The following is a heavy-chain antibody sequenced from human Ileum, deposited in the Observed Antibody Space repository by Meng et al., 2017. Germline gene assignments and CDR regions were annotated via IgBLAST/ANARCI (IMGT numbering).Heavy chain of an antibody. D-gene: IGHD5-24*01. CDR1: GLYFNYYA. V-gene: IGHV3-23*01. CDR2: FSGGGSSTT. J-gene: IGHJ4*01. CDR3: AKATARTCNGVNCYYFDY. Sequence: GESLKISCAGSGLYFNYYAMSWVRQSPGKGPERVAVFSGGGSSTTYYAPSVSGRFTISRDNSKSTLHLQMDSLRADDTAVYFCAKATARTCNGVNCYYFDYWGHGTPVTVSS.